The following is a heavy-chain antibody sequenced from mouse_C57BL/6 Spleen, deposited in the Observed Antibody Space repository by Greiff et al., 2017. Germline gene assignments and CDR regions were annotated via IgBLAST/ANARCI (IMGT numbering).Heavy chain of an antibody. V-gene: IGHV1-19*01. CDR2: INPYSGGT. CDR3: ARFGRDY. CDR1: GYTFTDYY. Sequence: EVQLQQSGPVLVKPGASVKMSCKASGYTFTDYYMNWVKQSHGKSLEWIGVINPYSGGTSYNQKFKGKATLTVDKSSRAAYMELNSLTSEASAVYYCARFGRDYWGQGTSVTVSS. J-gene: IGHJ4*01.